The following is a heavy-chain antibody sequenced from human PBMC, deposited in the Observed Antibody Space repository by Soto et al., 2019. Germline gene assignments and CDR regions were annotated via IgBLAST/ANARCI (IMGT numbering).Heavy chain of an antibody. D-gene: IGHD3-10*01. CDR3: ARALLWFGELVVYYGMDV. CDR2: INPSGGST. CDR1: GYTFTSYY. V-gene: IGHV1-46*01. J-gene: IGHJ6*02. Sequence: GASVKVSCKASGYTFTSYYMHWVRQAPGQGLEWMGIINPSGGSTSYAQKFQGRVTMTRDTSTSTVYMELSSLRSEDTAVYYCARALLWFGELVVYYGMDVWGQGTTVTVSS.